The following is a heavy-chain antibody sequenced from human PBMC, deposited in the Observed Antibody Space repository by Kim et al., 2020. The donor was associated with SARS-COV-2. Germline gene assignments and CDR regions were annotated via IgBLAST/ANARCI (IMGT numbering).Heavy chain of an antibody. CDR1: GGPISSYY. CDR3: ARAYYYDSSGYYFYFDY. Sequence: SETLSLTCTVSGGPISSYYWSWIRQPPGKGLEWIGYIYYSGSTNYNPSLKSRLTILVDTSKNQFSLKLSSVTAADTAGLYCARAYYYDSSGYYFYFDYWG. CDR2: IYYSGST. V-gene: IGHV4-59*01. J-gene: IGHJ4*01. D-gene: IGHD3-22*01.